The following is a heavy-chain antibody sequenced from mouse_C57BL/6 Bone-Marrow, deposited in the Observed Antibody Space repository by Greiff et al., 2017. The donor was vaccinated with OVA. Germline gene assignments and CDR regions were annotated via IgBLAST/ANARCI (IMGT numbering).Heavy chain of an antibody. V-gene: IGHV3-6*01. CDR2: IRYDGSN. D-gene: IGHD1-1*01. CDR3: ARDHDYYGSSWGAMDY. Sequence: EVHLVESGPGLVKPSQSLSLTCSVTGYSITSGYYWNWIRQFPGNKLEWMGYIRYDGSNNYNPSLKNRISITRDTSKNQFFLKLNSVTTEDTATYYCARDHDYYGSSWGAMDYWGQGTSVTVSS. J-gene: IGHJ4*01. CDR1: GYSITSGYY.